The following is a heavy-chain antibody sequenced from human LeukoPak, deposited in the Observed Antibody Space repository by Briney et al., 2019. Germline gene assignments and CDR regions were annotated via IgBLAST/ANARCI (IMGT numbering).Heavy chain of an antibody. D-gene: IGHD1-1*01. CDR3: ARWELGFDP. CDR1: GGSISSGSYY. V-gene: IGHV4-61*02. J-gene: IGHJ5*02. CDR2: IYTSGST. Sequence: PSQTLSLTCTVSGGSISSGSYYWSWIRQPAGKGLEWIGRIYTSGSTNYNPSLKSRVTISVDTSKNQFSLKLSSVTAADTAVYYCARWELGFDPWGQGTLVTVSS.